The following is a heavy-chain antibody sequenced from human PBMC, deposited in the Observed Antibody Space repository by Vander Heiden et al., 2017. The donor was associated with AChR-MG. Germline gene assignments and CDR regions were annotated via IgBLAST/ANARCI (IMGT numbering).Heavy chain of an antibody. CDR2: IYYSGST. D-gene: IGHD1-1*01. J-gene: IGHJ5*02. V-gene: IGHV4-39*01. CDR3: ARPQYDRAGAGFDP. CDR1: GGSISSSSYY. Sequence: QLQLQESGPGLVKPSETLSLTCTVSGGSISSSSYYWGWLRQPPGKGLEWIGSIYYSGSTYYNPSLKSRVTISVDTSKNQFSLKLSSVTAADTAVYYCARPQYDRAGAGFDPWGQGTLVTVSS.